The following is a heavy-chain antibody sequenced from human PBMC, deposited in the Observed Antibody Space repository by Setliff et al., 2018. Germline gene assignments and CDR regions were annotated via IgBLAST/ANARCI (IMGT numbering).Heavy chain of an antibody. J-gene: IGHJ6*03. D-gene: IGHD4-17*01. CDR3: AGETTMTYHFYYMDV. CDR2: IDPSGNT. Sequence: SETLSLTCTVSGGSISSGSNYWSWIRQPAGRGLEWIGHIDPSGNTNYHPSLKSRVTISGDTSKNQFSLKLTSVTAADTAVYYCAGETTMTYHFYYMDVWGKGTTVTVSS. V-gene: IGHV4-61*09. CDR1: GGSISSGSNY.